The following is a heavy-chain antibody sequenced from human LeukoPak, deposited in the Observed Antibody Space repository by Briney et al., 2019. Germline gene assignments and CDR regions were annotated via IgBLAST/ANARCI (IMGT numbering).Heavy chain of an antibody. CDR3: ARDPYYYDSSGYWD. J-gene: IGHJ4*02. CDR1: GGTFSSYA. CDR2: IIPIFGTA. Sequence: SVKVSCKASGGTFSSYAISWVRQAPGQGLEWMGGIIPIFGTANYAQKFQGRVTITADESTSTAYMELSSLRSEDTAVYYCARDPYYYDSSGYWDWGQGTLVTVSS. V-gene: IGHV1-69*13. D-gene: IGHD3-22*01.